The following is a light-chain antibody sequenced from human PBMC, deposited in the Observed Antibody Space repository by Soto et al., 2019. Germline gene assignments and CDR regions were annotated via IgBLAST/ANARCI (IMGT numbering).Light chain of an antibody. J-gene: IGKJ1*01. V-gene: IGKV2D-29*01. CDR2: EVS. Sequence: DIVMTQSPLSLSVTPGQAASISCKSGQSLLHRNGKTYLFWYLQKPGQPPQLLMYEVSNRFSGVPDRFSGSGSGTDFTLKISRVEAEDVGVYYCRQSLQLPLTFGQGTKVEIK. CDR3: RQSLQLPLT. CDR1: QSLLHRNGKTY.